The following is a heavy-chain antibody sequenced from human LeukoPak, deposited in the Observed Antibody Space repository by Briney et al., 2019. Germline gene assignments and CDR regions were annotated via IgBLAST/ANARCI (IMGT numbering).Heavy chain of an antibody. Sequence: ASVKVSCKASGFTFTSSAVQWVRQARGQRLEWIGWIVVGSGNTNYAQKLQGRVTMTTDTSTSTAYMELRSLRSDDTAVYYCAREGTTVTGNDAFDIWGQGTMVTVSS. J-gene: IGHJ3*02. D-gene: IGHD4-17*01. V-gene: IGHV1-58*01. CDR3: AREGTTVTGNDAFDI. CDR1: GFTFTSSA. CDR2: IVVGSGNT.